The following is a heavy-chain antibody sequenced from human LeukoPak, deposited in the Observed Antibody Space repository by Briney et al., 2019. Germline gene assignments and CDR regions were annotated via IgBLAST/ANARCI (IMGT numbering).Heavy chain of an antibody. D-gene: IGHD2-15*01. Sequence: GGSLRLSCAASGFTFSSYSMNWVRQAPGKGPEWVSSISSSSSYIYYADSVKGRFTISRDNAKNSLYLQMNSLRAEDTAVYYCARDRVVVAALYYYYYMDVWGKGTTVTVSS. J-gene: IGHJ6*03. V-gene: IGHV3-21*01. CDR3: ARDRVVVAALYYYYYMDV. CDR2: ISSSSSYI. CDR1: GFTFSSYS.